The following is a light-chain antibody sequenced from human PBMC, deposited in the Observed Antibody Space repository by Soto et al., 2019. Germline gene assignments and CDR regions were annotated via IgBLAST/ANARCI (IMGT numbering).Light chain of an antibody. V-gene: IGKV1-12*01. Sequence: DIQITQSPCSVSASVVERVTITCRASHYISTWLAWYQQKPGKAPKLLILAASSLQSGVPSRFSGSGSGTDFTLTITALQPEDFGTYYCQQGNTFPITFGQGTRLEIK. CDR1: HYISTW. J-gene: IGKJ5*01. CDR2: AAS. CDR3: QQGNTFPIT.